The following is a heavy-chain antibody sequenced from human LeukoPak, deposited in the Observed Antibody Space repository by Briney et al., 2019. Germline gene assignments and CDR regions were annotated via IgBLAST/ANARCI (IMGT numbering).Heavy chain of an antibody. V-gene: IGHV4-31*03. D-gene: IGHD2-15*01. CDR2: ICYSGST. CDR3: ARERYCSGGSCYHLFDY. CDR1: GAAISSGGYY. Sequence: SETLSLTCSVSGAAISSGGYYWSWIRQHPGKGLEWIGYICYSGSTYYNPSLKSRVTISVDTSKNQFSLKLSSVTAADTAVYYCARERYCSGGSCYHLFDYWGQGTLVTVSS. J-gene: IGHJ4*02.